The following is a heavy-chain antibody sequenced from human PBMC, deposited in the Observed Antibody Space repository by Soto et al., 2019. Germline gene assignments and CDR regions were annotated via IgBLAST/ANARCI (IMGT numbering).Heavy chain of an antibody. CDR3: ARPKDYDDCLDL. Sequence: ASVKVSCKASGYTFTSYSMHWVRQAPGQRLEWMGWINAGNGNTKYSQKFQGRVTFTRDTSANTAYMELSSLISEDTAVYYCARPKDYDDCLDLWGQGTLVTVSS. CDR1: GYTFTSYS. J-gene: IGHJ4*02. CDR2: INAGNGNT. V-gene: IGHV1-3*01. D-gene: IGHD3-22*01.